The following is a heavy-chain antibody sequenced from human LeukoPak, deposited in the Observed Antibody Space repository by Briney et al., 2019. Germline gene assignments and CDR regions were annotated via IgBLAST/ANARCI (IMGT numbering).Heavy chain of an antibody. CDR3: AAHYYDSSGYYSYFDY. D-gene: IGHD3-22*01. Sequence: GGSLRLSCAASGFKFDDYPMHWVRHVPGKGLEWVSGISWDSGSVGYADSVKGRFTISRDNAKNSLYLQMNSLRAEDTAVYYCAAHYYDSSGYYSYFDYWGQGTLVTVSS. CDR2: ISWDSGSV. J-gene: IGHJ4*02. V-gene: IGHV3-9*01. CDR1: GFKFDDYP.